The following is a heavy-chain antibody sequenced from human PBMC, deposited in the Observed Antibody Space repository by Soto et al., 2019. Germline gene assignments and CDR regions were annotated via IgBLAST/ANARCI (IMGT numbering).Heavy chain of an antibody. CDR2: ISSSSSYI. D-gene: IGHD6-25*01. CDR1: GFTFSSYR. V-gene: IGHV3-21*01. Sequence: GSLRLSCAASGFTFSSYRMNWVRQAPGKGLEWVSSISSSSSYIYYADSVKGRFTISRDNAKNSLYLQMNSLRAEDTAVYYCARVGPKQREALNDAFDIWGQGTMVTVSS. CDR3: ARVGPKQREALNDAFDI. J-gene: IGHJ3*02.